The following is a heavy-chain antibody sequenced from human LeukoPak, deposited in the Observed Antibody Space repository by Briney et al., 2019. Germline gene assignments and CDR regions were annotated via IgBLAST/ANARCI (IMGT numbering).Heavy chain of an antibody. CDR2: IYYSGST. CDR3: AGVWNRGWLDP. Sequence: RPSETLSLTCTVSGDSISSSRYYWSWIRQPPGKGLEWIGSIYYSGSTYYNPSLKSRVTISVDTSKNQFSLKLSSVAAADTAVYYCAGVWNRGWLDPWGQGTLVTVSS. D-gene: IGHD7-27*01. V-gene: IGHV4-39*01. CDR1: GDSISSSRYY. J-gene: IGHJ5*02.